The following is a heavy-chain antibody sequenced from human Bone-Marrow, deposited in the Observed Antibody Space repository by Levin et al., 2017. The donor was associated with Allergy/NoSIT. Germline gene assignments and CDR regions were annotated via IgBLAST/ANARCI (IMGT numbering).Heavy chain of an antibody. CDR3: ASSIKPKSAPYYGMDV. CDR1: GFTFSSYW. J-gene: IGHJ6*02. CDR2: MNSDGSST. V-gene: IGHV3-74*01. Sequence: TGESLRLSCAASGFTFSSYWMHWVRQAPGKGLVWVSRMNSDGSSTSYADSVKGRFTISRDNAKNTLYLQMNSLRAEDTAVYYCASSIKPKSAPYYGMDVWGQGTTVTVSS. D-gene: IGHD3-3*01.